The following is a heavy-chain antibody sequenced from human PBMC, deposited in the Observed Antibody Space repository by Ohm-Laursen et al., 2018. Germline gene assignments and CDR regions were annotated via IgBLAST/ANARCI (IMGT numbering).Heavy chain of an antibody. V-gene: IGHV1-8*02. Sequence: ASVKVSCKASGYTFTGYYMHWVRQAPGQGLEWMGWMNPNSGNTGYAQKFQGRVTMTRNTSISTAYMELSSLRSEDTAVYYCARGGKSGWELFDYWGQGTLVTVSS. J-gene: IGHJ4*02. D-gene: IGHD6-19*01. CDR2: MNPNSGNT. CDR1: GYTFTGYY. CDR3: ARGGKSGWELFDY.